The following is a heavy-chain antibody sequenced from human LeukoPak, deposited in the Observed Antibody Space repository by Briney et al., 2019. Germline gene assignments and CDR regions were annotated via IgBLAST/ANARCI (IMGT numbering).Heavy chain of an antibody. D-gene: IGHD1-14*01. CDR1: GGTFSSYA. CDR3: ARDRSVTHTDY. V-gene: IGHV1-69*04. CDR2: IIPILGIA. J-gene: IGHJ4*02. Sequence: GASVKVSCKASGGTFSSYAISWVRQAPGQGLEWMGRIIPILGIANYAQKFQGRVTITADKSTSTAYMELSSLRSEDTAVYYCARDRSVTHTDYWGQGTLVTVSS.